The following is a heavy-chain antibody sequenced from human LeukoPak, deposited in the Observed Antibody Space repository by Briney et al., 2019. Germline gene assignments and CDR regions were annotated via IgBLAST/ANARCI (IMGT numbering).Heavy chain of an antibody. CDR3: ARRSLWFGQGGMDV. Sequence: SETLSLTCTVSGGSISSYYWSWIRQPPGKGLEWIGYIYYSGSTNYNPSLKSRVTISVDTSKNQFSLKLSSVTAADTAVYYCARRSLWFGQGGMDVWGQGTTVTVSS. CDR1: GGSISSYY. J-gene: IGHJ6*02. D-gene: IGHD3-10*01. V-gene: IGHV4-59*08. CDR2: IYYSGST.